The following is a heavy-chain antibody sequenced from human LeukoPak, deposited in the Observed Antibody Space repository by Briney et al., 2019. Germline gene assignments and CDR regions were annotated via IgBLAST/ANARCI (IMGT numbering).Heavy chain of an antibody. D-gene: IGHD5-18*01. CDR3: ARDPWRSTAMAPLTVYYYYGMDV. V-gene: IGHV3-30*04. Sequence: QSGGSLRLSCAASGFTFSNYTMHGLRQAPGKGLEWGAVISYDGSNKYYADSVKGRFTISRDNSKNTLYLQMNSLRAEDTAVYYCARDPWRSTAMAPLTVYYYYGMDVWGQGTTVTVSS. J-gene: IGHJ6*02. CDR2: ISYDGSNK. CDR1: GFTFSNYT.